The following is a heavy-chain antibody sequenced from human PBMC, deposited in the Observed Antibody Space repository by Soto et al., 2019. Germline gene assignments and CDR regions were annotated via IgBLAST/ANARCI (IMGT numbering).Heavy chain of an antibody. D-gene: IGHD3-3*01. CDR3: ARPRGLRFPVADVFDI. CDR2: IYDSGTT. CDR1: GGSISNSGFY. Sequence: KPSETLSLTCIVSGGSISNSGFYWGWIRQPPGKGLEWIGSIYDSGTTYYNPSLKSRVTVSVDTSKNHFSLRLTSVIAADTAVYYCARPRGLRFPVADVFDIWGQGAMVTVSS. J-gene: IGHJ3*02. V-gene: IGHV4-39*02.